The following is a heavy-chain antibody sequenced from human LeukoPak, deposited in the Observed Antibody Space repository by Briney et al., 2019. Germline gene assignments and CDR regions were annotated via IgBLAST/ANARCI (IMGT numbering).Heavy chain of an antibody. D-gene: IGHD6-6*01. CDR2: ISGSGSST. CDR3: AKSGGGISARRNFDY. V-gene: IGHV3-23*01. CDR1: GSTFSTYA. Sequence: GGSLRLSCAASGSTFSTYAMSWVRQAPGKGLEWVSAISGSGSSTYYADSVKGRFTISRDNSKNTLYLQMNSLRAEDTAVYYCAKSGGGISARRNFDYWGQGTLVTVSS. J-gene: IGHJ4*02.